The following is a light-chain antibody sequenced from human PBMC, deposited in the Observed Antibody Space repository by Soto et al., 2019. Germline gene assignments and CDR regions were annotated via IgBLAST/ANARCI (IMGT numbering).Light chain of an antibody. V-gene: IGLV2-8*01. CDR1: SSDVGGYNF. CDR2: DVN. CDR3: SSYAGSNFNV. Sequence: QSALTQPPSASGSPGQSVTISCTGTSSDVGGYNFVSWYQQHPGKAPKLIIYDVNKRPSGVPDRFSGSKSGNTASLTVSGLRPDDEADYYCSSYAGSNFNVFGIGTKLTVL. J-gene: IGLJ1*01.